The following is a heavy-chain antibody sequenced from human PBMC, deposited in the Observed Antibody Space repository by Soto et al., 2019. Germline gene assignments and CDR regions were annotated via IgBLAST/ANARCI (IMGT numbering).Heavy chain of an antibody. CDR2: INHSGST. V-gene: IGHV4-34*01. J-gene: IGHJ6*02. Sequence: PSETLSLTCAVYGGSFSGYYWSWIRQPPGKGLEWIGEINHSGSTNYNPSLKSRVTISVDTSKNQFSLKLSSVTAADTAVYYCARDWRLWFGDSRYYYYYGMDVWGQGTTVTVSS. CDR3: ARDWRLWFGDSRYYYYYGMDV. D-gene: IGHD3-10*01. CDR1: GGSFSGYY.